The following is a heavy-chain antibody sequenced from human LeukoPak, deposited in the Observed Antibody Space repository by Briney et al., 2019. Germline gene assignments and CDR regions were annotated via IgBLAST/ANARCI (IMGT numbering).Heavy chain of an antibody. CDR2: INPSGGTT. Sequence: GASVKVSCEASGYTLTSYYIHWVRQAPGQGLEWMGIINPSGGTTVYAQNFQGRVIMTRDTSTSTVHMDLSSLRSEDAAVYYCAREPRPVGATSFGYYFDYWGQGTLVTVSS. V-gene: IGHV1-46*01. D-gene: IGHD1-26*01. J-gene: IGHJ4*02. CDR1: GYTLTSYY. CDR3: AREPRPVGATSFGYYFDY.